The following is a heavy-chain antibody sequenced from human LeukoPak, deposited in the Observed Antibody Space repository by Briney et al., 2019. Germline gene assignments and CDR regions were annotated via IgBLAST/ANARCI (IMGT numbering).Heavy chain of an antibody. D-gene: IGHD6-13*01. Sequence: SETLSLTCTVSGGSISSYYWSWIRQPPGKGLEWIGYIYYSGSTNYNPSLKSRVTISVDTSKNQFSLKLSSVTAADTAVYYCARKMRSIAAAGTGYYFDYWGQGTLVTVSS. V-gene: IGHV4-59*12. J-gene: IGHJ4*02. CDR3: ARKMRSIAAAGTGYYFDY. CDR1: GGSISSYY. CDR2: IYYSGST.